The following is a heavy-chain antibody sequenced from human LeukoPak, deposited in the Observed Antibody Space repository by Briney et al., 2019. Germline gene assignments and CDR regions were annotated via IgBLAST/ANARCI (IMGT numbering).Heavy chain of an antibody. D-gene: IGHD6-19*01. CDR1: GFTFDDYA. V-gene: IGHV3-9*03. CDR2: ISWNSGSI. CDR3: AKDGDSSGPYYFDY. Sequence: GGSLRLSCAASGFTFDDYAMHWVRQAPGKGLEWVSGISWNSGSIGYADSVKGRFTISRDNAKNSLYLQMNSLRAEDMALYYCAKDGDSSGPYYFDYWGQGTLVTVSS. J-gene: IGHJ4*02.